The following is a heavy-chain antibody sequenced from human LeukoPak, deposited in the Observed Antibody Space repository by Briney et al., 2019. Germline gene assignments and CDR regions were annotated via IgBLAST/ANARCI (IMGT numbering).Heavy chain of an antibody. CDR3: ARDRGTGVSGSLWYYGMDV. CDR1: GGSISSYY. CDR2: IYYSGST. Sequence: SETLSLTCTVSGGSISSYYWSWIRQPPGKGLEWIGYIYYSGSTYYNPSLKSRVTISVDTSKNQFSLKLSSVTAADTAVYYCARDRGTGVSGSLWYYGMDVWGQGTTVTVSS. J-gene: IGHJ6*02. V-gene: IGHV4-59*12. D-gene: IGHD2-15*01.